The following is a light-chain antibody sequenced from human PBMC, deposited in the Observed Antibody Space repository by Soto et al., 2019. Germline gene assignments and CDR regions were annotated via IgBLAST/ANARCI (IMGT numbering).Light chain of an antibody. Sequence: QSVLTQPPSVSAAPGQRVSISCSGGSSNIGKNSVSWYQQLPATAPKLLIYDDHQRPSGIPDRFSASKSGTSATLDITGLQPADEVDYYCAIWDLSLSAGLLFGGGTKLTVL. CDR2: DDH. CDR1: SSNIGKNS. J-gene: IGLJ2*01. CDR3: AIWDLSLSAGLL. V-gene: IGLV1-51*01.